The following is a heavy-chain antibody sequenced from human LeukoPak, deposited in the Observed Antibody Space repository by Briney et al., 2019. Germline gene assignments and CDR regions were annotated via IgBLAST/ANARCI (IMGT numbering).Heavy chain of an antibody. CDR1: GGSISSYY. V-gene: IGHV4-59*01. CDR3: AREAYGDYNWFDP. J-gene: IGHJ5*02. Sequence: PSGTLSLTCTVSGGSISSYYWSWIRQPPGKGLEWIGYIYYSGSTNYNPSLKSRVTISVDTSKNQFSLKLSSVTAADTAVYYCAREAYGDYNWFDPWGQGTLVTVSS. CDR2: IYYSGST. D-gene: IGHD4-17*01.